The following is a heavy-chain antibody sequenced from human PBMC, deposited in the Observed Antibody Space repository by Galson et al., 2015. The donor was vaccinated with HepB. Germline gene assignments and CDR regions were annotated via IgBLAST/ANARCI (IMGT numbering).Heavy chain of an antibody. CDR3: ARNGNYCDSSSCTWYFDL. D-gene: IGHD3-22*01. CDR1: GHTFTGYY. J-gene: IGHJ2*01. V-gene: IGHV1-2*06. CDR2: INPNSGGT. Sequence: SVKVSCKASGHTFTGYYIHWVRQAPGQGLEWMGRINPNSGGTNYAQTFQGRVTMTRDTSISTAYMELNSLKSDDTAVYYCARNGNYCDSSSCTWYFDLWGRGTLVSVSS.